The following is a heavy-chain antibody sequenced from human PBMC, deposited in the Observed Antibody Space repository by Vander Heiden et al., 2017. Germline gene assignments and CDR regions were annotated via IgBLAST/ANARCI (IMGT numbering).Heavy chain of an antibody. CDR1: GGSISSYY. CDR2: IYYSGST. V-gene: IGHV4-59*01. Sequence: VQLQESGPGLVKPSETLSHTCTVSGGSISSYYWRWIRQPPRKGLEWIGYIYYSGSTNDDPALKSRLTISVDTSKKQFSLKMSSVTAADTGVYYFARGVFRNLPYDSWGHGTMVTVYS. CDR3: ARGVFRNLPYDS. J-gene: IGHJ5*01.